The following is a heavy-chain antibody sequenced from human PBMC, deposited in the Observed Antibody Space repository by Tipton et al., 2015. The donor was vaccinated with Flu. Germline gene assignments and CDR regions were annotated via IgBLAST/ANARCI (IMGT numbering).Heavy chain of an antibody. J-gene: IGHJ4*02. D-gene: IGHD6-6*01. V-gene: IGHV3-21*01. Sequence: SLRLSCAASGFTFSSYSMNWVRQAPGKGLEWVSSISSSSSYIYYADSVKGRFTISRDNAKNSLYLQMNSLRAEDTAVYYCARAVGYSSSPFDYWGQGTLVTVSS. CDR3: ARAVGYSSSPFDY. CDR2: ISSSSSYI. CDR1: GFTFSSYS.